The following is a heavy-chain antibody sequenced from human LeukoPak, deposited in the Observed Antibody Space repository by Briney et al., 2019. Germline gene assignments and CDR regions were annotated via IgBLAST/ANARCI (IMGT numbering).Heavy chain of an antibody. Sequence: GGSLRLSCAASGYTVSINYMSWVRQAPGKGLEWVSVIYSGGNTYYADSVKGRFTISRDNSKNTVYLQMNSLRAEDTAVYYCARGETSSYDYWGQGTLVTVSS. D-gene: IGHD2-2*01. J-gene: IGHJ4*02. CDR1: GYTVSINY. V-gene: IGHV3-53*01. CDR3: ARGETSSYDY. CDR2: IYSGGNT.